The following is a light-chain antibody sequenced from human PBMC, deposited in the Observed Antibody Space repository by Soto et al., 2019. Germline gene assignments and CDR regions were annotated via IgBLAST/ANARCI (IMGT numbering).Light chain of an antibody. CDR2: GAS. Sequence: EIVLTQSPGTLSLSPGERATLSCRASQSVSSSYLAWYQQKPDQAPRLLIYGASSRATGIPDRFSGSGSGTDFTLTISRMEPEDFAVYYCQQYRNSLYTFGQGTMLEIK. CDR3: QQYRNSLYT. V-gene: IGKV3-20*01. J-gene: IGKJ2*01. CDR1: QSVSSSY.